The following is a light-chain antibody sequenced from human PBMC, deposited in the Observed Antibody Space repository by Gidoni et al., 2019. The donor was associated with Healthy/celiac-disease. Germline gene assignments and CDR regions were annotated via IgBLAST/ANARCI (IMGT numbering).Light chain of an antibody. J-gene: IGKJ4*01. CDR1: QDISNH. CDR2: DAS. V-gene: IGKV1-33*01. CDR3: QQYDNLRLT. Sequence: DIQTTHTPSSLFATVGDRVPITCQASQDISNHLNWYQQKPGKAPKLLIYDASNLETGVPSRFSGSGSGTDFTFTISSLQPEDIATYYCQQYDNLRLTFGGGTKVEIK.